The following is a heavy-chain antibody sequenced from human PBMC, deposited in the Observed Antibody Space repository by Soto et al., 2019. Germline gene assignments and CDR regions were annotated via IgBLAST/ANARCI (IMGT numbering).Heavy chain of an antibody. J-gene: IGHJ6*02. CDR2: IYPGDSDT. Sequence: GESLKNSCKGSGYDFATYWIGWVRQMPGKGLEWMGIIYPGDSDTKYSPSFQGQVTISVDKSISTAYLQWSSLKASDTAMYYCARHRYNSGPTDNDMDVWGQGTTVTVSS. CDR1: GYDFATYW. V-gene: IGHV5-51*01. CDR3: ARHRYNSGPTDNDMDV. D-gene: IGHD6-19*01.